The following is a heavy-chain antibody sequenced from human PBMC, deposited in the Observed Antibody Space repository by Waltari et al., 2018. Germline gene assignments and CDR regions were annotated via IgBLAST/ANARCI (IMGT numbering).Heavy chain of an antibody. V-gene: IGHV4-59*08. CDR2: IYYRGST. J-gene: IGHJ2*01. D-gene: IGHD3-22*01. CDR1: GGSISSSY. CDR3: ARHAENYYDSSGYYGSYWYFDL. Sequence: QVQLQESGPGLVKPSETLSLTCTVSGGSISSSYWSWIRQPPGKGLEWIGYIYYRGSTNHNPSLKSRVTISVDTSKNQFSLKLSSVTAADTAVYFCARHAENYYDSSGYYGSYWYFDLWGRGTLVTVSS.